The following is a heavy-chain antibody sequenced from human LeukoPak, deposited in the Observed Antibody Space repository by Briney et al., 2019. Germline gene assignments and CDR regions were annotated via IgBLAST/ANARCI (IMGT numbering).Heavy chain of an antibody. CDR1: GYTFTGYY. J-gene: IGHJ4*02. CDR2: INPNSGGT. D-gene: IGHD3-10*01. Sequence: ASVKVSCKASGYTFTGYYMHWVRQAPGQGLEWMGRINPNSGGTNYAQKFQGRVTMTRDTSISTAYMELSRLRPDDTAVYYCARDFGEWFGEHTTKNDYWGQGTLVTVSS. CDR3: ARDFGEWFGEHTTKNDY. V-gene: IGHV1-2*06.